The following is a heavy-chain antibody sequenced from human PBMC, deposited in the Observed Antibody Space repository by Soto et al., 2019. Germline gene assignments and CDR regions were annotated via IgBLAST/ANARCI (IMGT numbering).Heavy chain of an antibody. D-gene: IGHD1-1*01. CDR1: GGTFNNYA. Sequence: QVQLVQSGAEVKKPGSSVKVSCKASGGTFNNYAISWVRQAPGQGLEWMGGIIPIFGRANYAQKFQGRPTITADESTSTAYKELSSLGSDDTAIFYCARGAFYYDGPTGIYYFDYWGQGTLVTVSS. CDR2: IIPIFGRA. J-gene: IGHJ4*02. V-gene: IGHV1-69*12. CDR3: ARGAFYYDGPTGIYYFDY.